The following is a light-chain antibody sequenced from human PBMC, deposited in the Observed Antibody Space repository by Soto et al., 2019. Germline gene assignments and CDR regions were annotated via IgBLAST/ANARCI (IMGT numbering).Light chain of an antibody. CDR3: QQYGNSPLT. CDR1: ERIYSAY. CDR2: GTS. Sequence: EVVLTQSPGTLSLSRGERATLSCRASERIYSAYLGWYQQKPGQAPRLLIYGTSSRATGIPDRFSGSGSGKDFTLTISRLEPEDCAVYYCQQYGNSPLTVGQGTRLEIK. J-gene: IGKJ5*01. V-gene: IGKV3-20*01.